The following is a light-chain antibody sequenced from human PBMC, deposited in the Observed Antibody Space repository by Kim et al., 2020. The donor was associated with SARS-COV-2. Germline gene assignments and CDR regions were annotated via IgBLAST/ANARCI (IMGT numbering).Light chain of an antibody. CDR2: DAS. CDR1: QRINSY. V-gene: IGKV3-11*01. Sequence: EIVMTQSPATLSVSPGERATLSCRASQRINSYLGWYQQKPGQAPRLLIYDASNRATGIPARFSGSGSGTDFTLTISSLEPEDSAIYYCQQRGSWPLTFGGGTKVDIK. CDR3: QQRGSWPLT. J-gene: IGKJ4*01.